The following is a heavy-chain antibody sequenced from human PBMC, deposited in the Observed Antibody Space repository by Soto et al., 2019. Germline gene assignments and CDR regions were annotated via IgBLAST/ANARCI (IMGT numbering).Heavy chain of an antibody. CDR3: AKKVNSGPGSQYFDD. V-gene: IGHV3-23*01. CDR2: FRSSGDGGTT. CDR1: GFTVSSYS. J-gene: IGHJ4*02. D-gene: IGHD3-10*01. Sequence: XWSLGLGCAASGFTVSSYSVSWVRQAPGKGLEWVSVFRSSGDGGTTYYADSVKGRFTISRDNSKNTLFLQMNRLRAEDTAIYYCAKKVNSGPGSQYFDDWGQGTLVTVSS.